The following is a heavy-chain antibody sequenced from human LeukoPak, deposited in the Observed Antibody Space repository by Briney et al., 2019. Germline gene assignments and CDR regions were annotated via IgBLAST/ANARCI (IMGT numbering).Heavy chain of an antibody. CDR2: IKSKTDGGTT. CDR3: TTITMIREHEDY. V-gene: IGHV3-15*01. CDR1: GXTFSKAW. Sequence: GGSLRLSCAASGXTFSKAWMSWVRQAPGKGLEWVGRIKSKTDGGTTDYAAPVKGRFTISRDDSRNTLSLQMNSLKTEDTAVYYCTTITMIREHEDYWGQGTLVTVSS. D-gene: IGHD3-10*01. J-gene: IGHJ4*02.